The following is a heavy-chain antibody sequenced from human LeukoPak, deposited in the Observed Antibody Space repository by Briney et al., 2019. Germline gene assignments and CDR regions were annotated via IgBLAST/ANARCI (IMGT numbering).Heavy chain of an antibody. V-gene: IGHV3-9*01. CDR2: ISWNSGSI. CDR3: AKGIAAAGFADAFDI. D-gene: IGHD6-13*01. CDR1: GFTFDDYA. Sequence: PGGSLRLSCAASGFTFDDYAMHWVRQAPGKGLEWVSGISWNSGSIGYADSVKGRFTISRDNAKNSLYLQMNSLRAEDTALYYCAKGIAAAGFADAFDIWGQGTMVTVSS. J-gene: IGHJ3*02.